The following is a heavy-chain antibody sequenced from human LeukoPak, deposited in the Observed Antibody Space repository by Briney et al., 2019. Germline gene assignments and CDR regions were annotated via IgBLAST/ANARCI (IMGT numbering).Heavy chain of an antibody. CDR1: GFTVSNYA. V-gene: IGHV3-30-3*01. CDR3: VKDRTGTYTLDY. J-gene: IGHJ4*02. Sequence: PGRSPRLSCAATGFTVSNYATDWGRQAPGKGLEWVAFISDDGSRQHYADSVKGQFTISRDNSKNTLNLQMNSLRAEDTAVYYCVKDRTGTYTLDYWGQGTLVTVSS. CDR2: ISDDGSRQ. D-gene: IGHD3-10*01.